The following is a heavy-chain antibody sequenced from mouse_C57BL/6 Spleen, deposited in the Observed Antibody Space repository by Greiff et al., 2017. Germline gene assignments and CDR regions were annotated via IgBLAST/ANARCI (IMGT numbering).Heavy chain of an antibody. Sequence: VQLQQSGAELVRPGSSVKLSCKASGYTFTSYWMDWVKQRPGQGLEWIGNIYPSDSETHYNQKFKDKATLTVDKSSSTAYMQLSSLTSEDSAVYYCARDYSNYFDYWGQGTTLTVSS. CDR1: GYTFTSYW. CDR2: IYPSDSET. CDR3: ARDYSNYFDY. V-gene: IGHV1-61*01. J-gene: IGHJ2*01. D-gene: IGHD2-5*01.